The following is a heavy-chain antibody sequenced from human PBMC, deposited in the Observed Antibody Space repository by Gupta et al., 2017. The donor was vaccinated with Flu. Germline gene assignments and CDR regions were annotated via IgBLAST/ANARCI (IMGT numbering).Heavy chain of an antibody. CDR1: GLSFTSEA. J-gene: IGHJ4*02. CDR3: AKGGGLSSGWYVDRSGHFDY. V-gene: IGHV3-23*01. CDR2: ISGSGGST. Sequence: EVQLLESGGGLVQPGGSLRLSCAASGLSFTSEAMSWVRQGPGKGLEWVSAISGSGGSTYYADSVKGRFTISRDNSKNTLYLQMNSLRAEDTAVYYCAKGGGLSSGWYVDRSGHFDYWGQGTLVTVSS. D-gene: IGHD6-19*01.